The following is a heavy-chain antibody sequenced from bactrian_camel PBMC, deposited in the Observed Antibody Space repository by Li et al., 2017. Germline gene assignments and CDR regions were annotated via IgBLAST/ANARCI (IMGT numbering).Heavy chain of an antibody. CDR2: IFADGST. V-gene: IGHV3S53*01. J-gene: IGHJ6*01. CDR3: TTGGSNYYGSSAFAY. D-gene: IGHD2*01. CDR1: RFTRNGCD. Sequence: HVQLVESGGGSVQAGGSLKLSCQAPRFTRNGCDLDWYRQAAGKQREWVSSIFADGSTRYADSVKGRFTISKDSGSDSVYLQMKSLKSEDTALYYCTTGGSNYYGSSAFAYWGQGTQVTVS.